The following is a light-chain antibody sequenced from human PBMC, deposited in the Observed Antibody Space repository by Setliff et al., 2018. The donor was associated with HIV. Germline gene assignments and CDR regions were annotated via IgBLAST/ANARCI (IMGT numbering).Light chain of an antibody. CDR1: SSDVGGYNY. J-gene: IGLJ1*01. CDR3: CSNTGSNTYV. V-gene: IGLV2-11*01. Sequence: QSVLTQPRSVSGSPGQSVTISCTGSSSDVGGYNYVSWYQQHPGKAPKVMIYDVSKRPSGVSNRFSGSKSGNTASLTISGLQAEDEADYYCCSNTGSNTYVFGTGTKVTVL. CDR2: DVS.